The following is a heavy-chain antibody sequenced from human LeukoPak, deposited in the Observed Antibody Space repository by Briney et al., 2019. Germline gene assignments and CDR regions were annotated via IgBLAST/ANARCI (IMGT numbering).Heavy chain of an antibody. CDR1: GFTFSSYA. Sequence: EGSLRLSCAASGFTFSSYAMSWVRQAPGKGLEWVSAISGSGGSTYYADSVKGRFTISRDNSKNTLYLQMNSLRAEDTAVYYCAKVKKPGIAAAGRGYFQHWGQGTLVTVSS. D-gene: IGHD6-13*01. CDR3: AKVKKPGIAAAGRGYFQH. J-gene: IGHJ1*01. CDR2: ISGSGGST. V-gene: IGHV3-23*01.